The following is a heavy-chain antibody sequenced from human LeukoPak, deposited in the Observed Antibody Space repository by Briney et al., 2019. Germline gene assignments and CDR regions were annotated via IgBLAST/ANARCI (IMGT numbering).Heavy chain of an antibody. D-gene: IGHD6-19*01. J-gene: IGHJ4*02. Sequence: ASVKVSCKASGYTFTSYGISWVRQAPGQGLEWMGRISAYNGDTNYAQKLQGRVTMTTDTPTSTAYMELRSLRSDDTAIYYCARARGLYSSGWYYFDYWGQGTLVTVSS. CDR2: ISAYNGDT. V-gene: IGHV1-18*01. CDR1: GYTFTSYG. CDR3: ARARGLYSSGWYYFDY.